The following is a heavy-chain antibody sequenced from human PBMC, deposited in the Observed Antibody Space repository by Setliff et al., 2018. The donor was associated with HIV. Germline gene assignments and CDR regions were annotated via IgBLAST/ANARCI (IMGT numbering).Heavy chain of an antibody. Sequence: SETLSLTCTVSGDSIASGGYSWTWIRQPPGKALEWIGYIYYSGGTSYSGTTYYNPSVASRITISGDTSKNQFSLKLTSVTAADTAIYYCARENGWLFGWFDPWGQGTPVNVSS. CDR3: ARENGWLFGWFDP. V-gene: IGHV4-30-4*07. CDR1: GDSIASGGYS. D-gene: IGHD3-22*01. CDR2: IYYSGGT. J-gene: IGHJ5*02.